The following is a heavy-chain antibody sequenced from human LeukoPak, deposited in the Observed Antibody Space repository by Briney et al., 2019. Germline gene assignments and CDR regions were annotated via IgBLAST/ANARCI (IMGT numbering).Heavy chain of an antibody. V-gene: IGHV4-59*01. CDR2: IYYSGST. CDR3: ARVLSDYDYVWGSYRFNWFDP. D-gene: IGHD3-16*02. Sequence: PSETLSLTCTVSGGSISNYYWSWIRQPPGKGLEWIGYIYYSGSTNYNPSLKSRVTISVDTSKNQFSLKLSSVTAADTAVYYCARVLSDYDYVWGSYRFNWFDPWGQGTLVTVSS. CDR1: GGSISNYY. J-gene: IGHJ5*02.